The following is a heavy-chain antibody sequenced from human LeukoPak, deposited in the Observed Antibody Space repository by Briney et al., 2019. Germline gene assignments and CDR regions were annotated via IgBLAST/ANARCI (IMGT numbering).Heavy chain of an antibody. CDR1: GYTFTSYA. J-gene: IGHJ3*01. V-gene: IGHV1-3*01. CDR3: ARVGYYDSSGPNDAFDV. Sequence: GASVKVSCKASGYTFTSYAMHWVRQAPGQRLEWMGWIDAGNGNTKYSQKFQGRVTITRDTSASTAYMELSSLRSEDTAVYYCARVGYYDSSGPNDAFDVWGQGTMVTVSS. D-gene: IGHD3-22*01. CDR2: IDAGNGNT.